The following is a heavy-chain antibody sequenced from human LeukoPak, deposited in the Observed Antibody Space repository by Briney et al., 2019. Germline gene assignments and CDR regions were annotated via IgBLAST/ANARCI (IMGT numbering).Heavy chain of an antibody. CDR1: GYTFTGYY. Sequence: ASVKVSCKASGYTFTGYYMHWVRQAPGQGLEWMGWISAYNGNTNYAQKLQGRVTMTTDTSTSTAYMELRSPRSDDTAVYYCARDRIYGSGSYYRVENWFDPWGQGTLVTVSS. D-gene: IGHD3-10*01. CDR2: ISAYNGNT. V-gene: IGHV1-18*04. J-gene: IGHJ5*02. CDR3: ARDRIYGSGSYYRVENWFDP.